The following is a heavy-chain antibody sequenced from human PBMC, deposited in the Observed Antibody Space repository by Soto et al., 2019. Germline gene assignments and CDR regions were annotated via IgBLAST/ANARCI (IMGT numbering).Heavy chain of an antibody. V-gene: IGHV4-30-4*01. J-gene: IGHJ4*02. CDR3: ARAMDVDTAFDY. D-gene: IGHD5-18*01. Sequence: KPSETLSLTCTVSGGSISSGDYYWSWIRQPPGKGLEWIGYIYYSGSTYYNPSLKSRVTISVDTSKNQFSLKLSSVTAADTAVYYCARAMDVDTAFDYWGQGTLVTVSS. CDR2: IYYSGST. CDR1: GGSISSGDYY.